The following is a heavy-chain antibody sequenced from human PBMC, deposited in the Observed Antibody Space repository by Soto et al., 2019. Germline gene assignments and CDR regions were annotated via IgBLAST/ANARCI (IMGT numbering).Heavy chain of an antibody. V-gene: IGHV3-23*01. CDR2: ISGSGDNT. J-gene: IGHJ4*02. CDR3: ADGGEWSFNFVY. Sequence: PGGSLRLSCAASGFAFSIYAMSWVRQAPGKGLQWVSAISGSGDNTYYADYVKGRFTISRDNSKNTLYLQMNNLRADDTAVYYCADGGEWSFNFVYWGQGTLVTV. D-gene: IGHD3-3*01. CDR1: GFAFSIYA.